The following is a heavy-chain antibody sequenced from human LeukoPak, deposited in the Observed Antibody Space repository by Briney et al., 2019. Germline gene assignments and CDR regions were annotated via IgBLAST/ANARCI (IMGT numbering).Heavy chain of an antibody. D-gene: IGHD2-8*01. CDR3: ATSRTFDY. CDR1: GFTFSSYW. Sequence: GGSLRLSCAASGFTFSSYWMHWVRQAPGKGLVWVSHINSDGSSTNYADSVKGRLTISRDNAKNTVYLQMNSLRAEDTAVYYCATSRTFDYWGQGTLVTVSS. J-gene: IGHJ4*02. V-gene: IGHV3-74*01. CDR2: INSDGSST.